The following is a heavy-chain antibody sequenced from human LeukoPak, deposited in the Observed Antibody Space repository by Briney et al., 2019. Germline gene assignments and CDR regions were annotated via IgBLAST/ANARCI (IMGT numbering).Heavy chain of an antibody. CDR2: ISYDGSNK. CDR1: GFTFSSYA. V-gene: IGHV3-30*04. D-gene: IGHD1-7*01. Sequence: GGSLRLSCAASGFTFSSYAMHWVRQAPGKRLEWVAVISYDGSNKYYADSVKGRFTISRDNSKNTLYLQMNSLRAEDTAVYYCARAHNWKYGSFDFWGQGTLVTVSS. CDR3: ARAHNWKYGSFDF. J-gene: IGHJ4*02.